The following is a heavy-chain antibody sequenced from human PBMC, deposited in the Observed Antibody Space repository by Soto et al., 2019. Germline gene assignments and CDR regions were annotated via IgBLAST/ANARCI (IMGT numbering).Heavy chain of an antibody. V-gene: IGHV4-31*03. J-gene: IGHJ4*02. D-gene: IGHD4-4*01. CDR1: GGSIGSGAYW. CDR3: ARAAGNPAKCDY. Sequence: PSETLSLTCTVSGGSIGSGAYWWSWIRQHPGKGLEWIGYIYYSGSTYYNPSLKSRVTISVDTSKNQFSLKLSSVTAADTAVYYCARAAGNPAKCDYWGQGTLVTVSS. CDR2: IYYSGST.